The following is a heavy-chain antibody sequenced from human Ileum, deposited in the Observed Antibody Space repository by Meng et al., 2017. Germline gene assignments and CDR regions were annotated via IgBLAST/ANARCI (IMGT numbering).Heavy chain of an antibody. D-gene: IGHD3-10*01. CDR3: ARVGYYGSGS. CDR1: GGSVSGND. J-gene: IGHJ5*02. Sequence: QVQLQESGPGLLKPSELLSLTCAVYGGSVSGNDWSWLRQPPGKGLEWIGEINHSGSTNYNPSLKSRVTISVDTSKNQFSLKLSSVTAADTAVYYCARVGYYGSGSWGQGTLVTVSS. CDR2: INHSGST. V-gene: IGHV4-34*01.